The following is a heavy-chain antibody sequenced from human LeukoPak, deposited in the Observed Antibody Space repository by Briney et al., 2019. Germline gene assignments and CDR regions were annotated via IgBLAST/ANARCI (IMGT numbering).Heavy chain of an antibody. Sequence: PGGSLRLSCAASGFTFSSYEMNWVRQAPGKGLEWVSTISGSGGSTYYADSVKGRFTISRDNSKNTLYLQMNSLRAEDTAVYYCAREVGAFDIWGQGTMVTVSS. CDR1: GFTFSSYE. CDR3: AREVGAFDI. V-gene: IGHV3-23*01. CDR2: ISGSGGST. D-gene: IGHD1-26*01. J-gene: IGHJ3*02.